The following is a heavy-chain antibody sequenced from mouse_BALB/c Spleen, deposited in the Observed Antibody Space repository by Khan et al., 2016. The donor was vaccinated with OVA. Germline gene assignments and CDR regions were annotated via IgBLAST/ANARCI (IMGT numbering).Heavy chain of an antibody. J-gene: IGHJ3*01. CDR3: ANGNYGWFAY. Sequence: EVELVESGGGLVKPGGSLKLSCAASGFTFSSFAMSWVRQTPEKSLEWVATISSAGTYTFYPDSLKGRFTISRDNAKNTLYLQMNSRRSEDTAMYYCANGNYGWFAYWGQGTLVTVSA. D-gene: IGHD2-1*01. CDR1: GFTFSSFA. CDR2: ISSAGTYT. V-gene: IGHV5-9-1*01.